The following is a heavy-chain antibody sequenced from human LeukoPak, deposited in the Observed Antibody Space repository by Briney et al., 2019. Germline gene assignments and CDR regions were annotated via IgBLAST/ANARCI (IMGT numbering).Heavy chain of an antibody. CDR3: ARDGVVATITGGNWFDP. CDR1: GGSISSYY. Sequence: PSETLSLTCTVSGGSISSYYWSWIRQPAGKGLEWIGRIYTSGSTNYNPSLKSRVTMSVDTSKNQFSLKLSSVTAADTAAYYCARDGVVATITGGNWFDPWGQGTLVTVSS. CDR2: IYTSGST. V-gene: IGHV4-4*07. D-gene: IGHD5-12*01. J-gene: IGHJ5*02.